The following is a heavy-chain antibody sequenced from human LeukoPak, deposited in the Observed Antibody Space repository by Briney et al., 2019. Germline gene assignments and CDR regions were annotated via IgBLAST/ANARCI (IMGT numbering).Heavy chain of an antibody. V-gene: IGHV3-23*01. CDR3: AKTLYSSSSGGADY. J-gene: IGHJ4*02. CDR2: ISGSGGST. D-gene: IGHD6-6*01. CDR1: GFTFSSYA. Sequence: GGSLRLSCAASGFTFSSYAMTWVRQAPGKGLEWVSFISGSGGSTYYADSVKGRFTISRDNSKNTLSLQMNSLRAEGTAVYYCAKTLYSSSSGGADYWGQGTLVTVSS.